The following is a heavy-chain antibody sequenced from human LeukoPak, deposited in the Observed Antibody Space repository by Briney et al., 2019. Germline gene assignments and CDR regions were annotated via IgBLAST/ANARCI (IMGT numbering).Heavy chain of an antibody. D-gene: IGHD2-15*01. CDR3: AKDLYCSGGSCYYYYYYMDV. CDR2: ISGSGGST. CDR1: GFTFSSYV. V-gene: IGHV3-23*01. Sequence: GGSLRLSCAASGFTFSSYVMHWVRQAPGKGLEWVSAISGSGGSTYYADSVKGRFTISRDNSKNTLYLQMNSLRAEDTAVYYCAKDLYCSGGSCYYYYYYMDVWGKGTTVTVSS. J-gene: IGHJ6*03.